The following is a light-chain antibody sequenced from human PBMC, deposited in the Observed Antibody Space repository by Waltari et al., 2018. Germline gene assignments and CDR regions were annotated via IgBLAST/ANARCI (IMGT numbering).Light chain of an antibody. CDR1: SSNIGSNT. CDR3: ATWDDSLNGVV. V-gene: IGLV1-44*01. Sequence: SVLTQPPSASGTPGQRVTISCSGSSSNIGSNTVHWYQQLPGTAPKLLFYNTNPRHPGVPYGVAAAEAGTSASLAISGLQSEDEADYYCATWDDSLNGVVCGGGTKLTVL. J-gene: IGLJ2*01. CDR2: NTN.